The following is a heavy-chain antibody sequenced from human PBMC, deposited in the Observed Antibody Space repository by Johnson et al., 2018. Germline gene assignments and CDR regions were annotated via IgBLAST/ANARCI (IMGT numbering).Heavy chain of an antibody. CDR2: ISSSSTTI. Sequence: VQLVESGGGLVQPGGSLRLSCAASGLTLNGNSVSWVRQAPGKGLVWGAYISSSSTTIFYADSVNRRFTVSRDNLKHLVSLQMRSLRHEDTAVYYCARVFPVTDYYYYAMDVWGQGTTVTVSS. D-gene: IGHD4-17*01. CDR1: GLTLNGNS. CDR3: ARVFPVTDYYYYAMDV. J-gene: IGHJ6*02. V-gene: IGHV3-48*02.